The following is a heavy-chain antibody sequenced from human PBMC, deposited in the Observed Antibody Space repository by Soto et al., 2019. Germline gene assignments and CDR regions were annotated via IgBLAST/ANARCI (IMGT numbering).Heavy chain of an antibody. CDR3: ARDLHQMLSHQHYCYCLDV. CDR1: GFSFSDYS. D-gene: IGHD2-2*01. CDR2: ISNTAITD. V-gene: IGHV3-11*01. J-gene: IGHJ6*04. Sequence: QVQLVEAGGDLVKPGGSLRLSCVASGFSFSDYSMTWMRQAPGGGLDFVAFISNTAITDCYAGTVNGRVTIYRDHARNSVHLQMDSLRAEDAAVYSCARDLHQMLSHQHYCYCLDVWGTGATVTVSS.